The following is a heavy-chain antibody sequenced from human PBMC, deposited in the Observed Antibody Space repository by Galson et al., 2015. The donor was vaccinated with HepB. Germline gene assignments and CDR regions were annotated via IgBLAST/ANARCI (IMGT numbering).Heavy chain of an antibody. Sequence: SLRLSCAASGFTLSSYAMSWVRQAPGKGLEWVSAISGSGGSTYYADSVKGRFTISRDNSKNTLYLQMNSLRAEDTAVDYCAKDSLERITMIVVVTPFDYWGQGTLVTVSS. D-gene: IGHD3-22*01. CDR2: ISGSGGST. V-gene: IGHV3-23*01. CDR1: GFTLSSYA. CDR3: AKDSLERITMIVVVTPFDY. J-gene: IGHJ4*02.